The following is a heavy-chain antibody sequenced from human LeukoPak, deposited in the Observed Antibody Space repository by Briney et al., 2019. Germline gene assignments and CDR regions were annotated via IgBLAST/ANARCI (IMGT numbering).Heavy chain of an antibody. CDR2: INQGGSVL. CDR3: AKLLGDVTTLDY. CDR1: GLTFSRSW. J-gene: IGHJ4*02. V-gene: IGHV3-7*01. D-gene: IGHD3-16*01. Sequence: GGSLRLSCAGSGLTFSRSWMTWFRQAPGKGLEWVASINQGGSVLHYMDSVKGRFTISRDNAENSVFLQMNNLRAEDTAVYYCAKLLGDVTTLDYWGQGTQVTVSS.